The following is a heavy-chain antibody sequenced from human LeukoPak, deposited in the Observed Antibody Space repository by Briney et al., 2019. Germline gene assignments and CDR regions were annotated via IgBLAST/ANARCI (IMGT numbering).Heavy chain of an antibody. Sequence: ASVKVSCKASGYTFTGYYMHWVRQAPGQGLEWMGWINPNSGGTNYAQKFQGRVTMTRDTSISTAYMELSRLRSDDTAVYYCAREYSSSSGLYYWGQGTLVTVSS. V-gene: IGHV1-2*02. CDR3: AREYSSSSGLYY. J-gene: IGHJ4*02. CDR1: GYTFTGYY. CDR2: INPNSGGT. D-gene: IGHD6-6*01.